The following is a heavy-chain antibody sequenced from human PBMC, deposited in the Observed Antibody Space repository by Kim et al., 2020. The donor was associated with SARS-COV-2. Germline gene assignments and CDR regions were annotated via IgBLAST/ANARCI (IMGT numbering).Heavy chain of an antibody. J-gene: IGHJ6*02. Sequence: QKFQGRVTITADESTSTAYMELSSLRSEDTAVYYCAREELPALKFLGMDVWGQGTTVTVSS. V-gene: IGHV1-69*01. CDR3: AREELPALKFLGMDV. D-gene: IGHD2-2*01.